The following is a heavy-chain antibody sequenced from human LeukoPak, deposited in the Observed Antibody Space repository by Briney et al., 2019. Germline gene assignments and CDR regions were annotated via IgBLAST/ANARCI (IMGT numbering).Heavy chain of an antibody. D-gene: IGHD4-17*01. Sequence: GESLKISCKGSGYSFTSYWIGWVRQMPGKGLEWMGIIYPGDSDTRYSPSFQGQVTISADKSISTAYLQWSSLKASDTAMYYCARVGPDYGDYDAFDIWGQGTMVTVSS. CDR3: ARVGPDYGDYDAFDI. CDR2: IYPGDSDT. J-gene: IGHJ3*02. V-gene: IGHV5-51*01. CDR1: GYSFTSYW.